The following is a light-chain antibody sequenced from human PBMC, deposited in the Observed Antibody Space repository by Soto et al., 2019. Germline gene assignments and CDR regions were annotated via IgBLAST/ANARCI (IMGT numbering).Light chain of an antibody. Sequence: QSALTQPASVSGSPGQSITISCTGTTSDVGTYKFVSWYQQHPGIAPKLMIYEVSERPSGVSNRFSGSKSGNTASLTISGLQAEDEADYYCCSHAGSHVIFGGGNKVTVL. V-gene: IGLV2-23*02. J-gene: IGLJ2*01. CDR3: CSHAGSHVI. CDR1: TSDVGTYKF. CDR2: EVS.